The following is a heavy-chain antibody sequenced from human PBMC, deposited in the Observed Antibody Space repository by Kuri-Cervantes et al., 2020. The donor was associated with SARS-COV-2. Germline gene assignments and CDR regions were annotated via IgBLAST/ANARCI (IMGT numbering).Heavy chain of an antibody. Sequence: GGSLRLSCAASGFTFSNAWMTWVRQAPGKGLEWVGRIKSKNDGGGTDYAAPVKGRFTISRDDSKNILYLQMNSLTTEDTAVYYCASHRGPNWFDPWGQGTLVTVSS. V-gene: IGHV3-15*01. CDR1: GFTFSNAW. CDR3: ASHRGPNWFDP. D-gene: IGHD3-10*01. CDR2: IKSKNDGGGT. J-gene: IGHJ5*02.